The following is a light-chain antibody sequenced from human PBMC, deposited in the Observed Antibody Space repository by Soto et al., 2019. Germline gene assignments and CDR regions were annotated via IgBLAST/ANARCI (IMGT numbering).Light chain of an antibody. Sequence: EVMMTQSPATLSVYRGQRATLSCMASQSVTSNYLAWYQQKPGQAPRLLIYGISSRATGVPDRFSGSGSGTDFTLTISRLEPEDFAVYYCQQYTDWPLTFGQGSKVDIK. V-gene: IGKV3-20*01. J-gene: IGKJ1*01. CDR3: QQYTDWPLT. CDR1: QSVTSNY. CDR2: GIS.